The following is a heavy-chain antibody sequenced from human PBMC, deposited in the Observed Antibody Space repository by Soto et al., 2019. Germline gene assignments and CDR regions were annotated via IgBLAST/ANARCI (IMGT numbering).Heavy chain of an antibody. CDR1: GFTFSNAW. CDR3: TTDLT. J-gene: IGHJ5*02. CDR2: IKSKTDGGTT. V-gene: IGHV3-15*01. Sequence: EVQLVESGGGWVKPGGCLRLSCAASGFTFSNAWMSWLRQAPGKGLEWCGRIKSKTDGGTTDYAAPVKVRFTISRYDSKITLYMKMNSLKTEDVDVYYCTTDLTWGQGTLVTVSS.